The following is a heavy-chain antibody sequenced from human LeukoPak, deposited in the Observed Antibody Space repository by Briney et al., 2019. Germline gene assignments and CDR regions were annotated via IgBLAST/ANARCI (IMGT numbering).Heavy chain of an antibody. CDR1: GFTFNSYA. Sequence: PGGSLRLSCVASGFTFNSYAMAWVRQAPEKGLEWVSSIIDSGISTYYADSVKGRFTISRDNSKNTLYLQMNSLRAEETAVYYCAKGSRGNYDYWGQGTLVTVSS. CDR2: IIDSGIST. D-gene: IGHD1-26*01. CDR3: AKGSRGNYDY. V-gene: IGHV3-23*01. J-gene: IGHJ4*02.